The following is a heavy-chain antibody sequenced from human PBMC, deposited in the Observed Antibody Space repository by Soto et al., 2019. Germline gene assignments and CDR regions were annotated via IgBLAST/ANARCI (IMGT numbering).Heavy chain of an antibody. Sequence: GGPLRLSCAASGFTVSSNYMSWVRQAPGKGLEWVSVIYSGGSTYYADSVKGRFTISRDNSKNTLYLQMNSLRAEDTAVYYCARESSIVVVPAAGEQGPMDVWGKGTTVTVSS. J-gene: IGHJ6*04. D-gene: IGHD2-2*01. CDR2: IYSGGST. CDR3: ARESSIVVVPAAGEQGPMDV. V-gene: IGHV3-66*01. CDR1: GFTVSSNY.